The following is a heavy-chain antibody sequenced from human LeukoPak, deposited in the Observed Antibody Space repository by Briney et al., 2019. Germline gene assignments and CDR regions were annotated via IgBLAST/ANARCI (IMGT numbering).Heavy chain of an antibody. CDR3: ARAASGYGFDY. D-gene: IGHD5-12*01. J-gene: IGHJ4*02. CDR1: GFTLSSYD. Sequence: GGSLRLSCAGSGFTLSSYDMHWVRQGTGKGLEWVSAIGTAGDRYCPGSVKGRFTISRENAKNSLFLQMNSLTAGDTAVYYCARAASGYGFDYWGQGTLVTVSS. V-gene: IGHV3-13*01. CDR2: IGTAGDR.